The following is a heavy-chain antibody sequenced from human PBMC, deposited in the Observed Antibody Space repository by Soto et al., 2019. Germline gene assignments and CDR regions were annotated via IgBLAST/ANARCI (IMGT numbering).Heavy chain of an antibody. J-gene: IGHJ5*02. V-gene: IGHV1-69*02. CDR1: GGTFSSYT. CDR3: ARLNGVAATLGIGWFDP. D-gene: IGHD2-15*01. Sequence: ASVKVSCKASGGTFSSYTISWVRQAPGQGLEWMGRIIPILGIANYAQKFQGRVTITADKSTSTAYMELSSLRSEDTAVYYCARLNGVAATLGIGWFDPWGQGTLVTVS. CDR2: IIPILGIA.